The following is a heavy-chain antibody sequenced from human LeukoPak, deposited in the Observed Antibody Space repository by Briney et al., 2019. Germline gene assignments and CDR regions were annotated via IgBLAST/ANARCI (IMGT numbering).Heavy chain of an antibody. D-gene: IGHD1-26*01. Sequence: SETLSLTCTVSGGSISNYYWSWIRQPPGKGLEWIGYTYYSGSTNHNPSLKSRVTISVDTSKNQFSLKLSSVTAADTAVYYCARDGAIGPFDYWGQGTLVTVSS. CDR1: GGSISNYY. CDR3: ARDGAIGPFDY. CDR2: TYYSGST. V-gene: IGHV4-59*01. J-gene: IGHJ4*02.